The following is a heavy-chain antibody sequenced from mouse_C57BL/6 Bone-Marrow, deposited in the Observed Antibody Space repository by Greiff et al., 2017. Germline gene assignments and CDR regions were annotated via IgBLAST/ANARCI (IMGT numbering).Heavy chain of an antibody. CDR2: ISNGGGST. D-gene: IGHD1-1*01. V-gene: IGHV5-12*01. CDR1: GFTFSHYY. CDR3: ARHPNYYGRAMDY. Sequence: EVQGVESGGGLVQPGGSLKLSCAASGFTFSHYYMYWVRQTPEKRLEWVAYISNGGGSTYYPDTVKGRFTISRDNANNTLYLQMSRLKSEDTAMYYCARHPNYYGRAMDYWGQGTSVTVSS. J-gene: IGHJ4*01.